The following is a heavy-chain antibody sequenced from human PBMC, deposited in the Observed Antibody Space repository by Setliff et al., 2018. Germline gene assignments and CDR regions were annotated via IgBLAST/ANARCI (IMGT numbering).Heavy chain of an antibody. CDR2: INHSGST. CDR3: ARAQVVFAISAPVWYFEV. D-gene: IGHD2-21*01. Sequence: ETLSLTCAVYGGSFSGYQWSWIRQPPGKGLEWIGEINHSGSTNYNPSLKSRVSISVEKSKNQFSLKLTSVTAADTAVYYCARAQVVFAISAPVWYFEVWGRGTQVTVS. V-gene: IGHV4-34*01. J-gene: IGHJ2*01. CDR1: GGSFSGYQ.